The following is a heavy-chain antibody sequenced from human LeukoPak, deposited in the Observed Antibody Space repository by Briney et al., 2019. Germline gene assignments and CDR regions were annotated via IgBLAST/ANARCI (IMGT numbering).Heavy chain of an antibody. V-gene: IGHV3-30-3*01. CDR1: GFTFSSYA. D-gene: IGHD3-16*01. J-gene: IGHJ4*02. Sequence: GGSLRLSCAASGFTFSSYAMHWVRQAPGKGLEWVAVISYDGSNKYYADSVKGRFTISRDNSKNTLYLQMNSLRAEDTAVYYCARDVEGAGYFDYWGQGTLVTVSS. CDR3: ARDVEGAGYFDY. CDR2: ISYDGSNK.